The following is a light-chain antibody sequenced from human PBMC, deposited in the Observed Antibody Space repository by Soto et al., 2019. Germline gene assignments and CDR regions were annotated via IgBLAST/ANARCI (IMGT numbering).Light chain of an antibody. V-gene: IGLV2-14*01. Sequence: QSVLTQPASVSGSPGQSITISCTGTTSEIGTYSYVSWYQQHAGKAPKLIIYEVSHRPSGVSNRFSGSKSGSTASLTMSGLQGEDDAHYYGSTNTSSSTRVFGTGTKVTVL. CDR2: EVS. CDR3: STNTSSSTRV. J-gene: IGLJ1*01. CDR1: TSEIGTYSY.